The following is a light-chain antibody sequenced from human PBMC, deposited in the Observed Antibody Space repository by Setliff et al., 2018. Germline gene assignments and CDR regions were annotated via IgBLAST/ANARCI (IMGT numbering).Light chain of an antibody. CDR2: NVS. V-gene: IGLV2-14*03. J-gene: IGLJ2*01. CDR3: SSYTTSSLRV. CDR1: SSDIGAYTY. Sequence: QSALTQPASMSGSPGQSITISCTGTSSDIGAYTYVSWYQQHPGKAPKLLISNVSNRPSGVSHRFSGSKSGNTAPLTISWLQAEDEADYYCSSYTTSSLRVFGGGT.